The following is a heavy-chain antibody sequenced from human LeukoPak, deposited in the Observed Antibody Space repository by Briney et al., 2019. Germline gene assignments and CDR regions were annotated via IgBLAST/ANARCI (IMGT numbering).Heavy chain of an antibody. V-gene: IGHV3-43*02. CDR1: GFTFDDCA. CDR2: ISGDGGST. CDR3: AKGETTAFDY. Sequence: GGSLRLSCAASGFTFDDCAMHWVCQAPGKGLEWVSLISGDGGSTYYADSVKGRFTISRDNSKSSLYLQMNSLRTEDTALYYCAKGETTAFDYWGQGTLVTVSS. D-gene: IGHD4-11*01. J-gene: IGHJ4*02.